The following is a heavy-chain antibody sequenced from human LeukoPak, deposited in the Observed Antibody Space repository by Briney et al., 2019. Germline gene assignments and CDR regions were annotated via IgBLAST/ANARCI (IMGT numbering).Heavy chain of an antibody. D-gene: IGHD1-26*01. V-gene: IGHV3-13*01. CDR1: GFTFSSYD. CDR3: ARQNTPHGNFDY. J-gene: IGHJ4*02. CDR2: VGVAANT. Sequence: QSGGSLRLSCAASGFTFSSYDMHWVRQATGKGLEWVSAVGVAANTFNSGSVKGRFTISRENAKNSLYLLMSSLRAEDTAVYYCARQNTPHGNFDYWGQGTLVTVSS.